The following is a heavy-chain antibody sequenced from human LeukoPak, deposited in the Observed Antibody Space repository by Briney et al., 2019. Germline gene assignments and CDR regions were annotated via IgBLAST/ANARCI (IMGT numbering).Heavy chain of an antibody. Sequence: GESLKISCKGPGYIFSNYWIAWVRQLPGKGLEWMGIIYPGDSDTRYSPSFQGQVTISADKSISTAYLQWSSLKASDTAMYYCARAEPEDYFDYWGQGTLVTVSS. CDR3: ARAEPEDYFDY. CDR1: GYIFSNYW. J-gene: IGHJ4*02. D-gene: IGHD1-14*01. V-gene: IGHV5-51*01. CDR2: IYPGDSDT.